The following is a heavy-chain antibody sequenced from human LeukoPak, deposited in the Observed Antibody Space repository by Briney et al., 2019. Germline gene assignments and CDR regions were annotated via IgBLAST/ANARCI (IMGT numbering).Heavy chain of an antibody. J-gene: IGHJ3*02. CDR2: IFYSGST. CDR3: ARDHLGYCSGGSCWPDAFDI. Sequence: SETLSLTCTVSSGSISTSNYYWGWVRQPPGKALEWIGNIFYSGSTKYNPSLKSRVTISVDTSKNQFSLKLSSVTAADTAVYYCARDHLGYCSGGSCWPDAFDIWGQGTMVTVSS. CDR1: SGSISTSNYY. D-gene: IGHD2-15*01. V-gene: IGHV4-39*07.